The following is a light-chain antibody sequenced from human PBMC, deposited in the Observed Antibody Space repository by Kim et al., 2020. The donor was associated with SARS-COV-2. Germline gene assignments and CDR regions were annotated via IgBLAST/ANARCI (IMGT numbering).Light chain of an antibody. CDR3: ASRDSSETPVI. CDR2: GTN. CDR1: SLRRSY. J-gene: IGLJ2*01. Sequence: SSELTQDPAVSVALGQTVRITCQGDSLRRSYASWYQQKPGQAPVVVIFGTNNRPSGVPDRFSGSSSGNTASLTITGAQAEDGADYYCASRDSSETPVIFGGGTQLTVL. V-gene: IGLV3-19*01.